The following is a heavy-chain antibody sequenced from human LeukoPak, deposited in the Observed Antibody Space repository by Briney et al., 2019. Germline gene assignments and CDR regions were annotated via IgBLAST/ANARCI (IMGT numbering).Heavy chain of an antibody. V-gene: IGHV1-2*02. CDR3: AREGPLSSIKH. CDR1: GYTFTGYY. Sequence: ASVKVSCKASGYTFTGYYMHWVRQAPGQGLEWMGWISPNNGDTDYAQKFQGRVRMTTDTSISTAYMDLSRLTSNDTAMYYCAREGPLSSIKHWGQGTLVTVSS. J-gene: IGHJ1*01. CDR2: ISPNNGDT. D-gene: IGHD5-12*01.